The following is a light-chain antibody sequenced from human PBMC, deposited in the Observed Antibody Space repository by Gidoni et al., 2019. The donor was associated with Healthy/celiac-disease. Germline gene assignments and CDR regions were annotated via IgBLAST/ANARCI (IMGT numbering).Light chain of an antibody. CDR3: QSYDSSLSALYV. Sequence: QSVLTQPPSVSGAPGQRVTISCTGRSSNIGAGYDVHWYQHLPGTAPKLLIYGNSNRPSGVPDRISGSKSGTSASLAITGLQTEDEADYYCQSYDSSLSALYVFGTGTKVTVL. CDR2: GNS. V-gene: IGLV1-40*01. J-gene: IGLJ1*01. CDR1: SSNIGAGYD.